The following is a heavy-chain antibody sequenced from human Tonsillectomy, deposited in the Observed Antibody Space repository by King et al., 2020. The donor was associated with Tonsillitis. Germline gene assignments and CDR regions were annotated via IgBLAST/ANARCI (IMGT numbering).Heavy chain of an antibody. Sequence: VQLVESGAEVKKPGASVKVSCKASGYTFTSYDINWVRQATGQGLEWMGWMNPDSGNTGYAQKFQGRGTMTRKTSISTAYMELSSLRSEDTAVYYCARALSGSYSLRFDPWGQGTLVTVSS. CDR1: GYTFTSYD. J-gene: IGHJ5*02. V-gene: IGHV1-8*01. CDR3: ARALSGSYSLRFDP. CDR2: MNPDSGNT. D-gene: IGHD1-26*01.